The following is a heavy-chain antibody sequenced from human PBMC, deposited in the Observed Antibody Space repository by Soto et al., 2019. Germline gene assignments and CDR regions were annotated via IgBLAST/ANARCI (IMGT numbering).Heavy chain of an antibody. J-gene: IGHJ6*02. CDR2: IDPSDSYT. CDR1: GYTFTSYW. CDR3: ARSKGYSGYDWLYYYYCMDV. D-gene: IGHD5-12*01. Sequence: PGASLKISCKGSGYTFTSYWISWVRQMPGKGLERMGRIDPSDSYTNYSPSFQGNVTISADKSISTAYLQWSSLKASDTAMYYCARSKGYSGYDWLYYYYCMDVWGQGTTVTVSS. V-gene: IGHV5-10-1*01.